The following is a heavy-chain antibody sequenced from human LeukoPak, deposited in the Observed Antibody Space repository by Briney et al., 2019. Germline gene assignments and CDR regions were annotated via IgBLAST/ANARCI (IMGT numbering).Heavy chain of an antibody. J-gene: IGHJ5*02. V-gene: IGHV1-2*02. D-gene: IGHD5-18*01. Sequence: ASVKVSCKASGYTFTGYYMHWVRQAPGQGLEWMGWINPNSGGTNYAQKFQGRVTMTRDTSISTAYMELSRLRSDDTAVYYSAKDRVYSLGFEPGNDCFDPWGQGTLVTVSS. CDR2: INPNSGGT. CDR3: AKDRVYSLGFEPGNDCFDP. CDR1: GYTFTGYY.